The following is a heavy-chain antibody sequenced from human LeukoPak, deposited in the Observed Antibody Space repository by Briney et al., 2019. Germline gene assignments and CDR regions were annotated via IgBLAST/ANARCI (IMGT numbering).Heavy chain of an antibody. D-gene: IGHD4-17*01. CDR2: INAGNGKT. Sequence: ASVKVSCKASGYIFSDYAIHWVRQAPGQGLEWTGWINAGNGKTKYSQKFQGRVTITRDTSAGTAYMELSSLRSEDTAVYYCARARWTSTVTTYYLDYWGQGTLVTVSS. CDR3: ARARWTSTVTTYYLDY. V-gene: IGHV1-3*01. J-gene: IGHJ4*02. CDR1: GYIFSDYA.